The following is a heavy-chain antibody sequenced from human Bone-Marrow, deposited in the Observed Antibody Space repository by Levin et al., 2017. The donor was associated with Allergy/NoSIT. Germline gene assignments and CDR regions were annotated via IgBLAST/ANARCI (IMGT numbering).Heavy chain of an antibody. CDR1: GGSIGSGGYN. V-gene: IGHV4-31*03. J-gene: IGHJ6*03. CDR3: ARVRPIYTPDANRLGYMDV. CDR2: MYPSGTP. Sequence: SCTVSGGSIGSGGYNWGWIRPSPGEGLEWLGYMYPSGTPYYKPSLKSRLTISVDTSQNHFSLELTSVTAAGQATYYSARVRPIYTPDANRLGYMDVWGRGTTVTVSS. D-gene: IGHD2-15*01.